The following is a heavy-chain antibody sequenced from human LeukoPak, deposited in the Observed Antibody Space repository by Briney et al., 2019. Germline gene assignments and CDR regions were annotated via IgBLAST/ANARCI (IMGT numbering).Heavy chain of an antibody. CDR2: IYYSGST. D-gene: IGHD2-21*02. Sequence: SETLSLTCTVSGGSISSYYWSWIRQPPGKGLEWIGYIYYSGSTNYNPSLQSRLTMSVDRSKNQFSLKMASVTAADTAMYYCARDTALWTFDIWGQGTMVTVSS. CDR3: ARDTALWTFDI. V-gene: IGHV4-59*12. J-gene: IGHJ3*02. CDR1: GGSISSYY.